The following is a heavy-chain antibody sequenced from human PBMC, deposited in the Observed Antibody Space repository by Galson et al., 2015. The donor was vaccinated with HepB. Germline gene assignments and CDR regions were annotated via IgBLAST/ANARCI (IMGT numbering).Heavy chain of an antibody. D-gene: IGHD3-3*01. CDR3: ARFVRDFWSGYFTGIDELGYYYYMDV. J-gene: IGHJ6*03. V-gene: IGHV4-4*07. CDR2: IYTSGST. Sequence: VSGGSISSYYWSWIRQPAGKGLEWIGRIYTSGSTNYNPSLKSRVTMSVDTSKNQFSLKLSSVTAADTAVYYCARFVRDFWSGYFTGIDELGYYYYMDVLGKGTTVTVSS. CDR1: GGSISSYY.